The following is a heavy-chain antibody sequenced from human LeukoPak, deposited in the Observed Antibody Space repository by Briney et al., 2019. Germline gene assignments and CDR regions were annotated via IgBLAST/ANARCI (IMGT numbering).Heavy chain of an antibody. V-gene: IGHV4-38-2*02. CDR1: GYSISSGYY. J-gene: IGHJ4*02. CDR3: ARDRSGSYYLSPPYFDY. CDR2: IYHSGST. Sequence: SETLSLTCTVSGYSISSGYYWGWIRQPPGKGLEWIGSIYHSGSTYYNPSLKSRVTMSVDTSKNQFSLKLSSVTAADTAVYYCARDRSGSYYLSPPYFDYWGQGTLVTVSS. D-gene: IGHD1-26*01.